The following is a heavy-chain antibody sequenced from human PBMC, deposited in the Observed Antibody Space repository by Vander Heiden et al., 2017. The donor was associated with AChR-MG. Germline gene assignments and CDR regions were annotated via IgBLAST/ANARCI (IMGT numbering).Heavy chain of an antibody. V-gene: IGHV2-5*01. D-gene: IGHD4-17*01. J-gene: IGHJ4*02. CDR3: AHWTLYGYYFDY. CDR2: IYWNDDK. Sequence: QITLKESGPTLVKPTQTLTPTCTFSGFSLSTSGVGVGWIRQPPGKALEWLALIYWNDDKRYSPSLKSRLTITKDTSKNQVVLTMTNMDPVHTATYYCAHWTLYGYYFDYWGQGTLVTVSS. CDR1: GFSLSTSGVG.